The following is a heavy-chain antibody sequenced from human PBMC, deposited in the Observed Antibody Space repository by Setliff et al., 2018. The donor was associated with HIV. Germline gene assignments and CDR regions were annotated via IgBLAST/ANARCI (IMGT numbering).Heavy chain of an antibody. J-gene: IGHJ4*02. V-gene: IGHV1-69*02. D-gene: IGHD4-17*01. Sequence: GASVKVSCKASRSTFNSHTINWVRQAPGQGLDWMGRIIPILGVANYAQRFQGKVTITADKSTSTAYMELTSLRSEDTAVYYCARAPRDGNNYGYQPYYFDYWGQGTLVTVSS. CDR3: ARAPRDGNNYGYQPYYFDY. CDR2: IIPILGVA. CDR1: RSTFNSHT.